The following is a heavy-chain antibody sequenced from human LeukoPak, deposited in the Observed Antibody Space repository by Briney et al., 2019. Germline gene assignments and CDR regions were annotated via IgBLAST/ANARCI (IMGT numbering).Heavy chain of an antibody. D-gene: IGHD4-17*01. CDR2: INGGGNT. V-gene: IGHV3-23*01. CDR3: ARASFYGDYTDY. Sequence: PGGSLRLSCAASGFTFSSYGMSWVRQAPGKGLEWVSVINGGGNTYYADSVKGRFTISRDNSKNTLYLQMNSLRAEDTAVYYCARASFYGDYTDYWGQGTLVTVSS. J-gene: IGHJ4*02. CDR1: GFTFSSYG.